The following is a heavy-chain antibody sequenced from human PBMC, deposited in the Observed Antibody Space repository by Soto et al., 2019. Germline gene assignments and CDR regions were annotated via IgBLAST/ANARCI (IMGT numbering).Heavy chain of an antibody. V-gene: IGHV4-61*01. J-gene: IGHJ6*02. CDR2: IYYSGST. Sequence: SETLSLTCTVSGGSISRSSYYWSWIRQPPGKGLEWIGYIYYSGSTNYNPSLKSRVTISVDTSKNQFSLKLSTVTAADTAVYYCARGIEGWYQGRYYYGMDVWGQGTTVTVSS. D-gene: IGHD6-19*01. CDR3: ARGIEGWYQGRYYYGMDV. CDR1: GGSISRSSYY.